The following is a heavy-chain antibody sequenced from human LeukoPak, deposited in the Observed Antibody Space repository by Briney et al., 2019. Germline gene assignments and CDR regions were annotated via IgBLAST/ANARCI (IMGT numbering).Heavy chain of an antibody. J-gene: IGHJ4*02. V-gene: IGHV3-30*02. Sequence: PGGSLRLSCAASGFSFSNYGMHWVRQAPGKGLEWVSFIRYDGSYKYYADSVKGRFTISRDNSKNTLYLQVIPLRAEDTAVYYCAKRDDSNYALDYWGQGTLVTVSS. D-gene: IGHD5-24*01. CDR3: AKRDDSNYALDY. CDR2: IRYDGSYK. CDR1: GFSFSNYG.